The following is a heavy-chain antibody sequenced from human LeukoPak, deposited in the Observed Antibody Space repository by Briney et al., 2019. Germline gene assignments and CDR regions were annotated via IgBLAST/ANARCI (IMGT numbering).Heavy chain of an antibody. J-gene: IGHJ4*02. V-gene: IGHV3-7*01. D-gene: IGHD6-13*01. CDR2: IKQDGSEK. Sequence: GGSLRLSCAASGFTFSSYWMSWVRQAPGKGLEWVANIKQDGSEKYYVDSVKGRFTISRDNAKNSLYLQMNSLRAEDTAVYYCARDFSSWYGSYYFDYWGQGTLVTVSS. CDR1: GFTFSSYW. CDR3: ARDFSSWYGSYYFDY.